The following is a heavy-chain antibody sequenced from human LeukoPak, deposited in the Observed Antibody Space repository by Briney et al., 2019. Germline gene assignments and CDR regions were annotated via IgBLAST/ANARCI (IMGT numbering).Heavy chain of an antibody. CDR2: ISYDGSNK. Sequence: GRSLRLSCAASGFTFSSYGMHWVRQAPGKGLEWVAVISYDGSNKYYADSVKGRFTISRDNSKNTLYLQMNSLRAEDTAVYYCAKERGSGGGFDSGGQETLAPVPS. V-gene: IGHV3-30*18. J-gene: IGHJ4*02. CDR1: GFTFSSYG. D-gene: IGHD2-15*01. CDR3: AKERGSGGGFDS.